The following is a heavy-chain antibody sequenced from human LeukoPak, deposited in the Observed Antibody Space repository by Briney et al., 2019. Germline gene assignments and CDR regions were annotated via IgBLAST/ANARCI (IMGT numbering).Heavy chain of an antibody. J-gene: IGHJ5*02. CDR2: IIPILGIA. V-gene: IGHV1-69*04. Sequence: ASVKVSCKASGGTFSSYAISWVRQAPGQGLEWMGRIIPILGIANYAQKFQGRVTITTDESTSTAYMELSSLRSEDTAVYYCARASPPPEGWFDPWGQGTLATVSS. CDR3: ARASPPPEGWFDP. CDR1: GGTFSSYA.